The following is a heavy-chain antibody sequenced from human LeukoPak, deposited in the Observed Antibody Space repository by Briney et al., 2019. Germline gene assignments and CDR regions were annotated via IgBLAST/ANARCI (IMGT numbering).Heavy chain of an antibody. CDR3: ANNYYDSSQDDY. J-gene: IGHJ4*02. V-gene: IGHV1-2*02. CDR1: GYTFTGYY. CDR2: INPNSGGT. D-gene: IGHD3-22*01. Sequence: EASVKVSCKASGYTFTGYYMHWVRQAPGQGLEWVGWINPNSGGTNYAQKFQGRVTMTRDTSISTAYMELSRLRSDDTAVYYCANNYYDSSQDDYWGQGTLVTVSS.